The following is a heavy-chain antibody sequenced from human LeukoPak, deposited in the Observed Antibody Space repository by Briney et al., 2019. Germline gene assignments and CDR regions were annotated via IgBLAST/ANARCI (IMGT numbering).Heavy chain of an antibody. CDR2: INPKSGGT. J-gene: IGHJ5*02. CDR3: ATAPLHYYDSSGRNWFDP. V-gene: IGHV1-2*02. CDR1: GYTFADYY. Sequence: ASLKVSCKASGYTFADYYMHWVRQAPGQGLEWMGWINPKSGGTNYAQKFQGRVTMTEDTSTDTAYMELSSLRSEDTAVYYCATAPLHYYDSSGRNWFDPWGQGTLVTVSS. D-gene: IGHD3-22*01.